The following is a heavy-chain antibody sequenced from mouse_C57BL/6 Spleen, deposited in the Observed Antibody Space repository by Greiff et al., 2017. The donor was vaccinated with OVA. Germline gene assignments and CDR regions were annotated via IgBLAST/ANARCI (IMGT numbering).Heavy chain of an antibody. CDR1: GYTFTDYE. CDR2: IDPETGGT. D-gene: IGHD2-2*01. V-gene: IGHV1-15*01. J-gene: IGHJ2*01. CDR3: TRPSMVTTSFDY. Sequence: VKLQQSGAELVRPGASVTLSCKASGYTFTDYEMHWVKQTPVHGLEWIGAIDPETGGTAYNQKFKGKAILTADKSSSTAYMELRSLTSEDSAVYYCTRPSMVTTSFDYWGQGTTLTVSS.